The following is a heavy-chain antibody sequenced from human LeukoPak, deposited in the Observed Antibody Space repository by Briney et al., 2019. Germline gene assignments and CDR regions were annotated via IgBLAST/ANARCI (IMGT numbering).Heavy chain of an antibody. CDR2: INPKSGGT. V-gene: IGHV1-2*02. Sequence: ASVKASCKASGYTFTGYYMHWVRQAPGQGLEWMGWINPKSGGTNYAQNFQGRVTMTRDTSISTVYVELSRLRSDDTAVYYCAREYSWDSNWFDPWGQGTLVTVSS. CDR3: AREYSWDSNWFDP. CDR1: GYTFTGYY. J-gene: IGHJ5*02. D-gene: IGHD1-7*01.